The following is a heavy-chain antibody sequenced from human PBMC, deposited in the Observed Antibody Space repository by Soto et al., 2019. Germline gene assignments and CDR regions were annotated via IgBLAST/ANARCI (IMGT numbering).Heavy chain of an antibody. D-gene: IGHD3-10*01. CDR3: ARGPYYGSGRYAFDI. V-gene: IGHV3-13*01. CDR2: IGTAGDT. Sequence: GGSLRLSCAASGFTFSSYDMHWVRQATGKGLEWVSAIGTAGDTYYPGSVKGRFTISRENAKNSLYLQMYSLRAGDTAVYYCARGPYYGSGRYAFDIWGQGTMVTVSS. CDR1: GFTFSSYD. J-gene: IGHJ3*02.